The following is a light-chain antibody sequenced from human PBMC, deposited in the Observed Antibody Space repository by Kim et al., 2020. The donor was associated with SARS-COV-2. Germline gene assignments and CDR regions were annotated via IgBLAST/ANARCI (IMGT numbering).Light chain of an antibody. Sequence: SADISCTRTSSDVVRHNYVSWYQHHPGKAPKLIIYDVSKRPTGVPYRFSGAKSGNTASLTVSGLQAEDEADYYCSSYAGSNDLVFGGGTQLTVL. CDR1: SSDVVRHNY. V-gene: IGLV2-8*01. CDR3: SSYAGSNDLV. CDR2: DVS. J-gene: IGLJ2*01.